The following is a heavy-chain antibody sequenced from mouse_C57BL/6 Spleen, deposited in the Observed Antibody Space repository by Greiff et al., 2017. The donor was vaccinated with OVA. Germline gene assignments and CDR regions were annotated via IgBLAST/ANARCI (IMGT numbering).Heavy chain of an antibody. Sequence: EVQLVESGGGLVKPGGSLKLSCAASGFTFSSYAMSWVRQTPEKRLEWVATISDGGSYTYYPDNVKGRFTISRDNAKNNLYLQMSHLKSEDTAMYYCASHYYGSSYDWYFDVWGTGTTVTVSS. V-gene: IGHV5-4*01. CDR1: GFTFSSYA. CDR2: ISDGGSYT. J-gene: IGHJ1*03. CDR3: ASHYYGSSYDWYFDV. D-gene: IGHD1-1*01.